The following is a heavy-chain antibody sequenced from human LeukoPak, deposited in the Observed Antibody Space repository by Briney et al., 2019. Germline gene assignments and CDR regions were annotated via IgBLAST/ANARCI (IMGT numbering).Heavy chain of an antibody. CDR3: ARVGLPVGRNLFDY. J-gene: IGHJ4*02. V-gene: IGHV1-8*01. CDR1: GYTFKNYD. CDR2: MNPNSGNT. D-gene: IGHD1-26*01. Sequence: EASVKVSCKASGYTFKNYDINWVRQATGQGLEWMGWMNPNSGNTGYAQKFQGRVTMTRNTSISTSYMELSSLTSEDTAVYYCARVGLPVGRNLFDYWGQGTLVTVSS.